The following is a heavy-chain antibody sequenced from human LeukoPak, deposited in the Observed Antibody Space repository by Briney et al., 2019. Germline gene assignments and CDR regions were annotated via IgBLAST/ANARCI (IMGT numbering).Heavy chain of an antibody. V-gene: IGHV1-69*13. CDR1: GYTFTSYY. D-gene: IGHD3-10*01. J-gene: IGHJ4*02. CDR2: IIPIFGTA. CDR3: ASRRYYYGSGTFVY. Sequence: ASVKVSCKASGYTFTSYYMHWVRQAPGQGLEWMGGIIPIFGTANYAQKFQGRVTITADESTSTAYMELSSLRSEDTAVYYCASRRYYYGSGTFVYWGQGTLVTVSS.